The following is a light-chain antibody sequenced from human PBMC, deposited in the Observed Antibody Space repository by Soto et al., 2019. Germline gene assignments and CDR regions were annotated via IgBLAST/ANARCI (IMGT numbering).Light chain of an antibody. Sequence: EIVLTQSPGTLSLSPGERATLCCRASQSVSSDYLAWYQQKPGQAPRLLIYGASSRATGIPDRFSGSGSGTDFTLTISRLEPEDFAVYYCQQYGASPLTFGGGTKVDIK. CDR2: GAS. CDR3: QQYGASPLT. J-gene: IGKJ4*01. V-gene: IGKV3-20*01. CDR1: QSVSSDY.